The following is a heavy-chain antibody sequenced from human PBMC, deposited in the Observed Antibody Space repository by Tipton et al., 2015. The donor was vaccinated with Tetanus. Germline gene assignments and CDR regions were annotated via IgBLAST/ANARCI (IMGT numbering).Heavy chain of an antibody. CDR3: AKAFNAYDWYFDL. D-gene: IGHD5-12*01. Sequence: SLRLSCAASGFTFSSYAMSWVRQAPGKGLEWVSGISGSERISGSEGTTYYADSVKGRFTISRDISKSTLFLQMDGLRAEDSALYYCAKAFNAYDWYFDLWGRGTLVTVSS. V-gene: IGHV3-23*01. CDR1: GFTFSSYA. CDR2: ISGSERISGSEGTT. J-gene: IGHJ2*01.